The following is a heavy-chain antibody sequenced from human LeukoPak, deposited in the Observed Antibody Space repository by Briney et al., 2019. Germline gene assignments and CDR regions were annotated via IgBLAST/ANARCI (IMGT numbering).Heavy chain of an antibody. J-gene: IGHJ6*02. V-gene: IGHV1-2*04. CDR3: ARDRSSWYPIDVMDV. CDR1: GYTFTGYF. Sequence: ASVKVSCKASGYTFTGYFMHWVRQAPGQGLEWMGWINPNSGGTNYAQKFQGWVTMTRDTSISTAYMELSRLRSDDTAVYYCARDRSSWYPIDVMDVWGQGTTITVSS. CDR2: INPNSGGT. D-gene: IGHD6-13*01.